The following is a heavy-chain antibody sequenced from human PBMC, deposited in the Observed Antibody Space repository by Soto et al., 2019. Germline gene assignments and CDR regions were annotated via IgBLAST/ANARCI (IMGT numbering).Heavy chain of an antibody. J-gene: IGHJ4*02. CDR3: ARDDDYEANGLDY. Sequence: GGSLRLSXVGSGFTFSRYGMHWLRQAPGEGLEWMAVIVNDGSDRDYAASVAGRFTISRDDSKNTLYLQMDNLGVDDAAMYHCARDDDYEANGLDYWGQGTLVTVSS. CDR2: IVNDGSDR. D-gene: IGHD4-17*01. CDR1: GFTFSRYG. V-gene: IGHV3-33*01.